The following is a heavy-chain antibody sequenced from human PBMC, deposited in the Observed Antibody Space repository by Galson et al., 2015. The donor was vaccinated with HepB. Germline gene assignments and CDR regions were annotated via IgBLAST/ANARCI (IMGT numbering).Heavy chain of an antibody. D-gene: IGHD3-3*01. CDR2: INHSGST. V-gene: IGHV4-34*01. J-gene: IGHJ6*03. CDR3: ARLRFLPHGYYYYYYYMDV. Sequence: LSLTCAVYGGSFSGSYWSWIRQPPGQGLEWIGEINHSGSTNYNPSLKSRVTISVDTSKNQFSLKLSSVTAADTAVYYCARLRFLPHGYYYYYYYMDVWGKGTTVTVSS. CDR1: GGSFSGSY.